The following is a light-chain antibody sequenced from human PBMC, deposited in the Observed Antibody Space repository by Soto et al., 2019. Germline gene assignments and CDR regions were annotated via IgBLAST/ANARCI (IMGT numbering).Light chain of an antibody. J-gene: IGLJ3*02. CDR1: SGHSSYA. V-gene: IGLV4-69*01. Sequence: QSVLTQSPSASASLGASVKLTCTLSSGHSSYAIAWHQQQPEKGPRYLMKLNSDGSHSKGDGIPDRFSGSSSGAERYLTISSLQSEDEADYYCQTWDTGIQVFGGGTKVTVL. CDR2: LNSDGSH. CDR3: QTWDTGIQV.